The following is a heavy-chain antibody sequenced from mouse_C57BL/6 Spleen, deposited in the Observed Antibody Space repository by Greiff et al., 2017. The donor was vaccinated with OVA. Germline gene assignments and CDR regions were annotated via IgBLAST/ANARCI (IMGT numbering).Heavy chain of an antibody. CDR2: IYPGSGST. CDR1: GYTFTSYW. Sequence: QVQLQQPGAELVKPGASVKMSCKASGYTFTSYWITWVKQRPGHGLEWIGDIYPGSGSTNYNEKFKSKATLTVDTSSSTAYMQLRSLTSEDSAVNSCARWRESSPWYFDVWGKGTTLTVSS. V-gene: IGHV1-55*01. CDR3: ARWRESSPWYFDV. D-gene: IGHD1-1*01. J-gene: IGHJ1*03.